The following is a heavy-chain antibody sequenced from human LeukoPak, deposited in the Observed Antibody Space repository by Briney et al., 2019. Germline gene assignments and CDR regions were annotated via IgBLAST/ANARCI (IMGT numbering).Heavy chain of an antibody. CDR3: ASAGLNWNYCLAS. J-gene: IGHJ4*02. Sequence: ASVKVSCTASGYTFTSYDINWVRQATGQGLEWMGWMNPNSGNTGYAQKFQGRVTMTRNTSISTAYTELSSLRSEDTAVYYCASAGLNWNYCLASWGQGTLVTVSS. CDR1: GYTFTSYD. V-gene: IGHV1-8*01. D-gene: IGHD1-7*01. CDR2: MNPNSGNT.